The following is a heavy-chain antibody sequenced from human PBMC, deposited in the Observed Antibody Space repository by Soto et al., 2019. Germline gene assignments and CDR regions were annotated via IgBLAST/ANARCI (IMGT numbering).Heavy chain of an antibody. V-gene: IGHV1-46*01. CDR3: ARDWGPYYYGSGNNWFDP. CDR2: INPSGGST. Sequence: QVQLVQSGAEVKKPGASVKVSCKASGYTFTSYYMHWVRQAPGQGLEWMGIINPSGGSTSYAQKFPGRVTMTRDTSTSTDYMELSSLRSEDTAVYYCARDWGPYYYGSGNNWFDPWGQGTLVTVSS. D-gene: IGHD3-10*01. CDR1: GYTFTSYY. J-gene: IGHJ5*02.